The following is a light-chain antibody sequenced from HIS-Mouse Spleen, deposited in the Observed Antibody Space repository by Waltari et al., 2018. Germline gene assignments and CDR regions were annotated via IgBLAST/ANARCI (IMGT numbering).Light chain of an antibody. J-gene: IGLJ2*01. V-gene: IGLV2-23*01. CDR3: CSYAGSSTLV. Sequence: QSALTQPAPVSGSPGQSITTSRTGTSRDVGSYNLFSWYQQHPGKAPQLMIYEGSKRPSGVSNRFSGSKSGNTASLTIYGLQAEDEADYYCCSYAGSSTLVFGGGTKLTVL. CDR2: EGS. CDR1: SRDVGSYNL.